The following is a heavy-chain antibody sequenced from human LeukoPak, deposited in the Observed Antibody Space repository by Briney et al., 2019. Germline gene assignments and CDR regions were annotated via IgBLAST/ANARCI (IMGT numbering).Heavy chain of an antibody. Sequence: GGSLRLSCAASGFTFSSYGMHWVRQAPGKGLEWVAFIRYDGSNKYYADSVKGRFTISRDNSKNTLYLQMNSLRAEDTAVYYCAKVSGELLVVRLDMGYWGQGTLVTVSS. V-gene: IGHV3-30*02. CDR3: AKVSGELLVVRLDMGY. CDR2: IRYDGSNK. J-gene: IGHJ4*02. D-gene: IGHD2-2*03. CDR1: GFTFSSYG.